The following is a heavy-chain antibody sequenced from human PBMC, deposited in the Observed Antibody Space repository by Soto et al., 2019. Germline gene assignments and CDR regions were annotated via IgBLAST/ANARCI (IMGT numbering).Heavy chain of an antibody. CDR1: GGFVTSGSYY. D-gene: IGHD1-1*01. V-gene: IGHV4-34*01. Sequence: QVQLQQWGAGLLKPSETLSLTCAVYGGFVTSGSYYWSWIRQPPGKGLEWIGEMSHSGGTHFNPSPKSRVTISVDTSKNQFTLKMSSVTAAYTALYYCARVERGTATTVVDAFDIWGPGTMVTVSS. CDR3: ARVERGTATTVVDAFDI. CDR2: MSHSGGT. J-gene: IGHJ3*02.